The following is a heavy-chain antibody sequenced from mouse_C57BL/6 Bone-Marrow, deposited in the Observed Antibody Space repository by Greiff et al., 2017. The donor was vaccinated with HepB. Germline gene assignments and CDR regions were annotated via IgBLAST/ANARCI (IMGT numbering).Heavy chain of an antibody. CDR1: GYTFTSYW. Sequence: QVQLQQPGAELVKPGASVKVSCKASGYTFTSYWMPWVKQRPGQGLEWIGRIHPSDSDTNYNQKFKGQATLTVDKSSSTAYMQLISLTSEDSAVYYGAIQGIKIYDGYYEFAYWGQGTLVTVSA. V-gene: IGHV1-74*01. CDR3: AIQGIKIYDGYYEFAY. CDR2: IHPSDSDT. D-gene: IGHD2-3*01. J-gene: IGHJ3*01.